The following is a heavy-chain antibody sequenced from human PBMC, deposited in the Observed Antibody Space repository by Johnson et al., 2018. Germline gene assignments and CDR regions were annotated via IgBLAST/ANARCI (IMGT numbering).Heavy chain of an antibody. CDR3: AGEWSAFDI. CDR1: GDSISSYY. CDR2: ISYNGDT. Sequence: QVQLQESGPGLVKPSETLSLTCTVSGDSISSYYWSWIRQPPWKGLEWIAFISYNGDTSYNPSLKSRVTISLDTSKNHFSLKLSSVTAADPAVYYCAGEWSAFDIWGQGTMVTVSS. J-gene: IGHJ3*02. V-gene: IGHV4-59*01. D-gene: IGHD1-26*01.